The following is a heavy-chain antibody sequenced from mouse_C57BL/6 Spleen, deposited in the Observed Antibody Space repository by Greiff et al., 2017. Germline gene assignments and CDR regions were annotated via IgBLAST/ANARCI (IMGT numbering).Heavy chain of an antibody. CDR2: IDPENGDT. J-gene: IGHJ2*01. D-gene: IGHD2-5*01. CDR1: GFNIKDDY. CDR3: TTGGYSNYNY. Sequence: EVQLQQSGAELVRPGASVKLSCTASGFNIKDDYMPWVKQRPEPGLEWIGWIDPENGDTESASKFQGKATITADTSSNTAYLQLSSLTSEDTAVYYCTTGGYSNYNYWGQGTTLTVSS. V-gene: IGHV14-4*01.